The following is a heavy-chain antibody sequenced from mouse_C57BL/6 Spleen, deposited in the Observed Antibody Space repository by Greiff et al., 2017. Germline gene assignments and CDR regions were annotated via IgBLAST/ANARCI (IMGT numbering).Heavy chain of an antibody. D-gene: IGHD1-1*01. CDR3: TISLRYYFDY. CDR1: GFNIKDDY. V-gene: IGHV14-4*01. J-gene: IGHJ2*01. Sequence: EVQLQQSGAELVRPGASVKLSCTASGFNIKDDYMHWVKQRPEQGLEWIGWIDPENGDTEYASKFQGKATITADTSSNTAYLQLSSLTSEDTAVYYCTISLRYYFDYWGQGTTLTVSS. CDR2: IDPENGDT.